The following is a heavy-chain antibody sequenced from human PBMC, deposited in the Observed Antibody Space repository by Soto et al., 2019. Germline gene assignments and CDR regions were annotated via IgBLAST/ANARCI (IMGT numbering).Heavy chain of an antibody. Sequence: QVRLVQPGAEVKKPGASVKVSCKASGYIFTNYYIHWVRQAPGQGLEWMVIINPNGGSTNCAQEFQGRITLTRDTSTSTVYMDLSSLTSEDTAVYYCARGLYSGDKWGQGTLVTVSS. CDR2: INPNGGST. J-gene: IGHJ4*02. CDR1: GYIFTNYY. V-gene: IGHV1-46*01. D-gene: IGHD2-21*01. CDR3: ARGLYSGDK.